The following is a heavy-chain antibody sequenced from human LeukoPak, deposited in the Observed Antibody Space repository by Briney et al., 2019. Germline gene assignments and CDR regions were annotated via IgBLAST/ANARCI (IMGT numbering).Heavy chain of an antibody. J-gene: IGHJ5*02. D-gene: IGHD2-2*01. CDR2: IYPGDSDT. CDR3: ARLGIVVVPAAIPNWFDP. Sequence: GESLKISCKGSGYSFTSYWIGWVRQMPGKGLEWMGIIYPGDSDTRYSPSFQGQVTISADKSISTAYLQWSSLKASDTAMYYCARLGIVVVPAAIPNWFDPWGQGTLVTVSS. CDR1: GYSFTSYW. V-gene: IGHV5-51*01.